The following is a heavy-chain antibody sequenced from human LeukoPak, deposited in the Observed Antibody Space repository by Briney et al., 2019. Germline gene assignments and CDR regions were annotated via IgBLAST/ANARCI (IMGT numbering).Heavy chain of an antibody. J-gene: IGHJ3*02. CDR1: GGYISSSSYY. V-gene: IGHV4-39*07. CDR2: IYYSGST. D-gene: IGHD3-22*01. Sequence: SETLSLTCTVSGGYISSSSYYWGWIRQPPGKGLEWIGSIYYSGSTYYNPSLKSRVTISSDTSKNQFSLKLTSVTAADTAVYFCARGPYSYDSSGAFDIWGQGTMVTVSS. CDR3: ARGPYSYDSSGAFDI.